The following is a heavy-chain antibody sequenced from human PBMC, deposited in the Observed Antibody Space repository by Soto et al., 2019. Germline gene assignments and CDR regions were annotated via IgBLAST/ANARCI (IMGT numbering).Heavy chain of an antibody. Sequence: EVQLVESGGGLVQPGGSLRLSCAASGFTVSTNYMSWVRQAPGKGLEWVSLIYIGGNANYADSVKGRFTISRDNSMNTLYLQMNSLRAEDTAMYYCARGRSRSSREALDYWGQGTLVTVSS. CDR3: ARGRSRSSREALDY. CDR2: IYIGGNA. D-gene: IGHD6-6*01. CDR1: GFTVSTNY. V-gene: IGHV3-66*01. J-gene: IGHJ4*02.